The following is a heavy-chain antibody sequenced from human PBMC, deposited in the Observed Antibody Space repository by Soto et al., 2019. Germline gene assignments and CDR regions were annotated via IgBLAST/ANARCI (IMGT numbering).Heavy chain of an antibody. CDR1: RGTFSTSA. D-gene: IGHD3-3*02. J-gene: IGHJ6*02. CDR3: ARDKDRQQLGGNYYYMLDV. CDR2: IMPIFRTP. Sequence: QVQLEQSGAEVKKPGSSVKVSCKASRGTFSTSAISWVRPAPGQGLEWMGGIMPIFRTPDYAQKFQGRVTITADESTSTAYMELSGLRSDDTAVYYCARDKDRQQLGGNYYYMLDVWGQGTTVTVSS. V-gene: IGHV1-69*13.